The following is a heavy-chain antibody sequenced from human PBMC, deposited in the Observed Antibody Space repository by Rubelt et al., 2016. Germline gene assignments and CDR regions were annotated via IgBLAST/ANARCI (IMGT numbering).Heavy chain of an antibody. V-gene: IGHV3-66*01. CDR1: GFSVSSKY. CDR3: ISYV. J-gene: IGHJ3*01. CDR2: IYANGNT. Sequence: EVQLVESGGGLVQPGGSLRLSCAASGFSVSSKYMAWVRQAPGKGLEWVSSIYANGNTHYANSMKGRFTISRDKSKNTVFLQMNSRRVDDTAVYYCISYVWGQGTMVTVSS.